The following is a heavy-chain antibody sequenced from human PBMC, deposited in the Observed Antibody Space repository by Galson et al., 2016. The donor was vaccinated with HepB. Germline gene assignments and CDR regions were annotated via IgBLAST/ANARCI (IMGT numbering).Heavy chain of an antibody. D-gene: IGHD1-26*01. CDR2: VSSGGTTQ. V-gene: IGHV3-30*03. CDR1: GFSFSNYG. Sequence: SLRLSCAASGFSFSNYGMHWVRQAPGKGLEWVAVVSSGGTTQYYADSVKGRFTISRDNSKSTLYLQMDSLRIDATAVDYCAREGGTSGTYRYSFDYWGQGTLVTVSS. CDR3: AREGGTSGTYRYSFDY. J-gene: IGHJ4*02.